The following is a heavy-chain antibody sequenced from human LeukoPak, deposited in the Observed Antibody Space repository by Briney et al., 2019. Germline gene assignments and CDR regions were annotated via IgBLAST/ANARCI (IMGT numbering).Heavy chain of an antibody. CDR2: INHSGST. Sequence: SETLSLTCAVYGESFSGYYWSWIRQPPGKGLEWIGEINHSGSTNYNPSLKSRVAISVDKSKNQFSLNLISVTAADTAVYYCARAGQGYCTSASCYLSLDYWGQGTLVTVSS. V-gene: IGHV4-34*01. CDR1: GESFSGYY. CDR3: ARAGQGYCTSASCYLSLDY. D-gene: IGHD2-2*01. J-gene: IGHJ4*02.